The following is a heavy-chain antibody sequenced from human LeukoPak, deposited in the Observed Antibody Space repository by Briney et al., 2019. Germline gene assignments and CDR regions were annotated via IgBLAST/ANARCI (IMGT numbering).Heavy chain of an antibody. J-gene: IGHJ4*02. CDR2: IDFTSRYI. Sequence: GGSLRLSCAASGFTFSSYSMNWVRQAPGKGLEWVSSIDFTSRYIYNADSVKGRFTTSRDNAKNSLDLQMNSLKVEDTAVYYCATEAHDYWGQGTLVIVSS. CDR3: ATEAHDY. V-gene: IGHV3-21*01. CDR1: GFTFSSYS.